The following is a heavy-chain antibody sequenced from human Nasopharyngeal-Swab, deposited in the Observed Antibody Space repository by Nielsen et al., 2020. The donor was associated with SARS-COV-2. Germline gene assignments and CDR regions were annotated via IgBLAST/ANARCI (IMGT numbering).Heavy chain of an antibody. D-gene: IGHD1-26*01. Sequence: WIRQPPGKGLEWVSGINWNGGSTGYADSVKGRLTISRDNAKNSLYLQMNSLRAEDTALYHCAREGSYRDFDYWGQGTLVTVSS. CDR2: INWNGGST. V-gene: IGHV3-20*01. J-gene: IGHJ4*02. CDR3: AREGSYRDFDY.